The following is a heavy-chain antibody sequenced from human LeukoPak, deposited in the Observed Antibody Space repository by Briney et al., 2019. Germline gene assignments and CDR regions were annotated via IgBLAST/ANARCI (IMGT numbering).Heavy chain of an antibody. CDR2: IYYSGST. V-gene: IGHV4-59*01. CDR1: GGSISSYY. Sequence: PSETLSLTCTVSGGSISSYYWSWIRQPPGKGLEWIGYIYYSGSTNYNPSLKSRVTISVDTSKNQFSLKLSSVTAADTAVYYCARVGLELRGNYYYYYMDVWGKGTTVTVSS. CDR3: ARVGLELRGNYYYYYMDV. D-gene: IGHD1-7*01. J-gene: IGHJ6*03.